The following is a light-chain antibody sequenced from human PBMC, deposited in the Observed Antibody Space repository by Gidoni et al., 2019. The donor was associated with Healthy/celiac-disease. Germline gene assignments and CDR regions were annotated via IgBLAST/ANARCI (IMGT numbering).Light chain of an antibody. V-gene: IGLV3-1*01. CDR1: KLGDKY. CDR3: QAWDTSTAYV. Sequence: VCPGQTASITCSVDKLGDKYACWYQQMPGQSPVLVIYQDSKRPSGIPERLSGSNSGSTATLTVSGTQTMDKAEYNCQAWDTSTAYVFGTGTKVTVL. J-gene: IGLJ1*01. CDR2: QDS.